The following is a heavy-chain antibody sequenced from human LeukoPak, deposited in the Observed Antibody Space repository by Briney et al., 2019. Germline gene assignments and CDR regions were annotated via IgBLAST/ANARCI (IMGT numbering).Heavy chain of an antibody. CDR1: GFTFSSCA. V-gene: IGHV3-23*01. D-gene: IGHD3-22*01. CDR3: ARGGIFNPYEL. CDR2: ISGSGGST. J-gene: IGHJ4*02. Sequence: PGGSLRLSCAASGFTFSSCAMSWVRQAPGKGLEWVSAISGSGGSTYYADSVKGRFTISRDNSKNTLYLQMSSLRVEDTAVYYCARGGIFNPYELWGQGTRVTVSS.